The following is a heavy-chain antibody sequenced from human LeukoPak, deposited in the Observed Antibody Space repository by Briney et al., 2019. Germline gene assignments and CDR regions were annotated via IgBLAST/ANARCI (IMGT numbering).Heavy chain of an antibody. CDR3: ARENVAALDY. J-gene: IGHJ4*02. CDR1: GFTSSSYW. V-gene: IGHV3-7*01. D-gene: IGHD6-13*01. CDR2: IKPDGSEK. Sequence: GGSLRLSCAVSGFTSSSYWISWVRQAPGKGLEWVANIKPDGSEKYYADSVKGRFTISRDNAKNLLYFQMNSLRAEDTAVYYCARENVAALDYWGQGTLVTVSS.